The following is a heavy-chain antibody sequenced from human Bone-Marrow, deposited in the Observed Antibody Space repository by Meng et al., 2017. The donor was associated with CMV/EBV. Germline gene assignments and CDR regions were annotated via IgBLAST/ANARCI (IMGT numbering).Heavy chain of an antibody. CDR2: IRSKAYGGTT. CDR1: GFTFGDYA. CDR3: TRGGVVVRGDY. D-gene: IGHD2-15*01. J-gene: IGHJ4*02. V-gene: IGHV3-49*04. Sequence: GESLKISCTASGFTFGDYAMSWVRQAPGKGLEWVGFIRSKAYGGTTEYAASVKGRFTISRDDSKSIAYLQMNSLKTEDTAVYYCTRGGVVVRGDYWGQGTLVTVPS.